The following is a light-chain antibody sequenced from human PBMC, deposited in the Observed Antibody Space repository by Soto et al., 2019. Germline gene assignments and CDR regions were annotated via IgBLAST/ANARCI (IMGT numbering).Light chain of an antibody. J-gene: IGKJ4*01. CDR2: ATS. V-gene: IGKV1-27*01. CDR1: QAISSY. Sequence: DIQLTQSPSSLSASVGDRVTITCRASQAISSYLAWYQQKPGKVPELLIYATSTLQSGAPSRFSGGGSGTDFTLTISSLQTEDVATYYCHKYNHAPTFGGGNKVEIK. CDR3: HKYNHAPT.